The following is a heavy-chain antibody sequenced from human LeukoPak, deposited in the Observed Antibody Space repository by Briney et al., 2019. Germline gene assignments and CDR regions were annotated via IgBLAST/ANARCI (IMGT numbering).Heavy chain of an antibody. D-gene: IGHD3-3*01. CDR3: ARGPDDFWSGYYVDY. CDR2: IYYSGST. Sequence: PSETLSLTCTVSGGSISSYYWSWIRQPPGKGLEWIGYIYYSGSTNYNPSLKSRVTISVDTSKNQFSLKLSSATAADTAVYYCARGPDDFWSGYYVDYWGQGTLVTVSS. J-gene: IGHJ4*02. V-gene: IGHV4-59*01. CDR1: GGSISSYY.